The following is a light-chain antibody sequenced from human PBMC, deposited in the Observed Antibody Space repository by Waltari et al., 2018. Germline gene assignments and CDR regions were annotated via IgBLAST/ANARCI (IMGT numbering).Light chain of an antibody. CDR1: QSVLYSSNNKNY. CDR3: QQYHSTPWA. Sequence: DIVMTQSPDSLAVSLGERATINCKSSQSVLYSSNNKNYLAWYQQKPGQPPKLLIYWASTREYGVPDRFSGSGSGTDFTLTISSLQAEDVAVYYCQQYHSTPWAFGQGTKVEIK. J-gene: IGKJ1*01. CDR2: WAS. V-gene: IGKV4-1*01.